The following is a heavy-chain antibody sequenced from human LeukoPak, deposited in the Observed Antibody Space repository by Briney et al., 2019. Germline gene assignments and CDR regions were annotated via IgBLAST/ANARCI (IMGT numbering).Heavy chain of an antibody. D-gene: IGHD6-19*01. CDR3: ARDRPYSGGWFHP. Sequence: GGSLRLSCAASGFTFSSYSMNWVRQAPGKGLEWVSYISSSSSTIYYADSVKGRFTISRDNAKNSLYLQMNSLRAEDTAVYYCARDRPYSGGWFHPWGQGTLVTVSS. CDR1: GFTFSSYS. V-gene: IGHV3-48*01. J-gene: IGHJ5*02. CDR2: ISSSSSTI.